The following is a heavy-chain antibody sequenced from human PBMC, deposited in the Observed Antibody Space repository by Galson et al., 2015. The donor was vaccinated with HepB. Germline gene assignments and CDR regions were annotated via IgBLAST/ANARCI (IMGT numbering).Heavy chain of an antibody. V-gene: IGHV3-11*06. CDR2: ISSNTGTYT. CDR1: GFTFRDYY. Sequence: SLRLSCAASGFTFRDYYMSWIRQTPGKGLEWLSYISSNTGTYTNYADSVKGRLTISRDNAEHSLYLQMCSLRVEDTAVYYCARVADSHYGDHTHFDSWGQGTLVTVSS. CDR3: ARVADSHYGDHTHFDS. J-gene: IGHJ4*02. D-gene: IGHD4-17*01.